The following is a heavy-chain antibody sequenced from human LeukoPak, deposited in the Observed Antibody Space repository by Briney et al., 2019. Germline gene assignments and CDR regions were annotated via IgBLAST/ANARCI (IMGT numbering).Heavy chain of an antibody. J-gene: IGHJ1*01. D-gene: IGHD4-23*01. CDR3: AREYETVVTPAYFQH. CDR1: GFTFSSYW. CDR2: IKQDGSEK. V-gene: IGHV3-7*01. Sequence: PGGSLRLSCAASGFTFSSYWMSWVRQAPGKGLEWVANIKQDGSEKYYVDSVKGRFTISRDNAKNSLYLQMNSLRAEDTAVYYCAREYETVVTPAYFQHWGQGTLVTVSS.